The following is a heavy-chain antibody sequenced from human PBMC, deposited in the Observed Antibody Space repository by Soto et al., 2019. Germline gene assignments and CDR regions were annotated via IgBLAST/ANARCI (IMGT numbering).Heavy chain of an antibody. D-gene: IGHD3-3*01. J-gene: IGHJ4*02. CDR2: IIPIFGSA. CDR3: VRGRENSALVTTFDY. CDR1: GGVFSSFA. Sequence: QVQLVQSGAEVKKPGSSVRVSCKTFGGVFSSFAISWVRQAPGQGLEWMGGIIPIFGSANYAQKFQGRVTITADESTSTVSMELSSLKCEKTALSYWVRGRENSALVTTFDYWRQVTLVTVSA. V-gene: IGHV1-69*01.